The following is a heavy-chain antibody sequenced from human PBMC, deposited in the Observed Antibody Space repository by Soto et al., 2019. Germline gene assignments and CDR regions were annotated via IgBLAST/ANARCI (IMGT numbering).Heavy chain of an antibody. CDR1: GFTFSSYA. CDR3: ARDLDTAMVTVDY. Sequence: QVQLVESGGGVVQPGRSLRLSCAAAGFTFSSYAMHRVRQAPGKGLEWVAVISYDGSNKYYADSVKGRFTISRDNSKNTLYLQMNSLRAEDTAVYYCARDLDTAMVTVDYWGQGTLVTVSS. CDR2: ISYDGSNK. J-gene: IGHJ4*02. V-gene: IGHV3-30-3*01. D-gene: IGHD5-18*01.